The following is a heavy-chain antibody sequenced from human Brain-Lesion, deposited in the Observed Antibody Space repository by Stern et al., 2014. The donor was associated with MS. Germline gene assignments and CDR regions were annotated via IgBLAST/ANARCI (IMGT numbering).Heavy chain of an antibody. D-gene: IGHD2-2*01. CDR3: ARGRVVPGFQYYATDV. J-gene: IGHJ6*02. Sequence: QVQLQESGPGLVKPSQTLSLSCTVSGGSISSGGYYWSWIRQPAGKGLEWIGRIFNSGSTSHNPSLQRRVTLSTDPTNNPIPPRVTSWTAADTAVYYCARGRVVPGFQYYATDVWGQGTTVIVSS. CDR2: IFNSGST. V-gene: IGHV4-61*02. CDR1: GGSISSGGYY.